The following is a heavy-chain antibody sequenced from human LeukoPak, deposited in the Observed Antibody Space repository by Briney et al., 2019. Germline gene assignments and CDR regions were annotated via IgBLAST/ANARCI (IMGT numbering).Heavy chain of an antibody. CDR3: ASSHLVSGIAVASKIDY. D-gene: IGHD6-19*01. V-gene: IGHV4-59*01. J-gene: IGHJ4*02. CDR1: GGSISSYY. Sequence: SETLSLTCTVSGGSISSYYWSWIRQPPGKGLEWIGYIYFDGSTNYNPSLKSRVTISVDTSKNQFSLKLSSVTAADTAVYYCASSHLVSGIAVASKIDYWGQGTLATVSS. CDR2: IYFDGST.